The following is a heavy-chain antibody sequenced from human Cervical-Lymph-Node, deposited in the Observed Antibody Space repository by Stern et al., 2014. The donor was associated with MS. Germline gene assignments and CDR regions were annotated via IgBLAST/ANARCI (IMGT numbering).Heavy chain of an antibody. V-gene: IGHV1-69*09. Sequence: VQLVESGAEVKKPGSSVKVSCKASGGTFSIYTFSWVRQAPGQGLEWMGRIIPILGRANYAKKFQGRITITADKPTNTAYMEMNTLRSEDTAVYYCATDSDYLTGYQGYFDYWGQGTRVTVSS. CDR3: ATDSDYLTGYQGYFDY. D-gene: IGHD3-9*01. CDR2: IIPILGRA. CDR1: GGTFSIYT. J-gene: IGHJ4*02.